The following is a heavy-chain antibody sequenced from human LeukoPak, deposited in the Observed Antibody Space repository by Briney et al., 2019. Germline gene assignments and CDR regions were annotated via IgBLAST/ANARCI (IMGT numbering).Heavy chain of an antibody. CDR2: IYYSGST. CDR1: GGSISSGSYH. J-gene: IGHJ4*02. CDR3: ARSFSGSYVPDY. Sequence: SQTLSLSCTVSGGSISSGSYHWTWIRQPPGKGLEWIGYIYYSGSTNYNPSLTSRVTISVDTSKNQFSLKLSSVTAADTAVYYCARSFSGSYVPDYWGQGTLVTVSS. D-gene: IGHD1-26*01. V-gene: IGHV4-61*01.